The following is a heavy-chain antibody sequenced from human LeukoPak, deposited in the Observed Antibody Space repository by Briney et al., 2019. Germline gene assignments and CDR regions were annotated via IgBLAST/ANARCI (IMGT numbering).Heavy chain of an antibody. CDR1: GGSFSSYY. J-gene: IGHJ5*02. CDR3: ALGIAAAGTRADWFDP. Sequence: SETLSLTCAVYGGSFSSYYWSWIRQPPGKGLEWIGEINHSGSTNYNPSLKSRVTISVDTSKNQFSLKLSSVTAADTAVYYCALGIAAAGTRADWFDPWGQGTLVTVSS. D-gene: IGHD6-13*01. V-gene: IGHV4-34*01. CDR2: INHSGST.